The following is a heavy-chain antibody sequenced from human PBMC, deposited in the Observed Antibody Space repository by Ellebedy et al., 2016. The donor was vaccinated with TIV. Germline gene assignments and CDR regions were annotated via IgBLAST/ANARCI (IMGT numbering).Heavy chain of an antibody. CDR1: GFTVSSSF. CDR2: IYTDGGT. J-gene: IGHJ5*02. D-gene: IGHD4-17*01. Sequence: GESLKISCAASGFTVSSSFMSWVRQAPGKGLEWVSVIYTDGGTNYTDSVLGRFDISRDSSKNTLYLQMNSLRADETAVYYCARDPRGGGDYGDNWFDPWGQGTLVTVSS. V-gene: IGHV3-66*01. CDR3: ARDPRGGGDYGDNWFDP.